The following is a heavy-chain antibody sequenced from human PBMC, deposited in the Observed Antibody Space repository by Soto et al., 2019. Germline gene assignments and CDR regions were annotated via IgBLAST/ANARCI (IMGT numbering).Heavy chain of an antibody. J-gene: IGHJ5*02. CDR3: ARVTSWVGAGAQNWFDP. V-gene: IGHV3-48*03. Sequence: PGGSLRLSCADSGFTYSSYGMNWVRQAPGKGLEWVSYISSSGSTIYYADSVKGRFTISRDNAKNSLYLQMNSLRAEYTAFYYFARVTSWVGAGAQNWFDPWGQGTLVTVSS. CDR1: GFTYSSYG. CDR2: ISSSGSTI. D-gene: IGHD3-10*01.